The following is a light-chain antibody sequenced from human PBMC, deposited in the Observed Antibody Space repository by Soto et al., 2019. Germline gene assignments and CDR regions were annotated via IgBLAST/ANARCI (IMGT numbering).Light chain of an antibody. J-gene: IGKJ3*01. CDR2: DTS. CDR3: QQSYIIPDT. CDR1: QSIASF. V-gene: IGKV1-39*01. Sequence: DIQMTQSPSSLSASIGDTVTITCRASQSIASFLNWLQLKPGKAPKLLISDTSTLQSGVPSRFSGGGSGTEFTLTIRSLQPEDSALYFCQQSYIIPDTFGPGTTVDIK.